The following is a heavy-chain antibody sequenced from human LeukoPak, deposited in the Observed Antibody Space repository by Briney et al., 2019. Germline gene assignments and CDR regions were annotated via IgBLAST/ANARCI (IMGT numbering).Heavy chain of an antibody. Sequence: SETLSLTCTLSGRSISSSSYYWGWIRQPPGKGLEWLGSIYYSGSTYYNPSLKSRVTISVDTSKNQFSLKLSSVTAADTAVYYCARQAYGSYYDYVWGSPIHYYMDVWGKGTTGTMSS. V-gene: IGHV4-39*01. CDR2: IYYSGST. D-gene: IGHD3-16*01. CDR3: ARQAYGSYYDYVWGSPIHYYMDV. J-gene: IGHJ6*03. CDR1: GRSISSSSYY.